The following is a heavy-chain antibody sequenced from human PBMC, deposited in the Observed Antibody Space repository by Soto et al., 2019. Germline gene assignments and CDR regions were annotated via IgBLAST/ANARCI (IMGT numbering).Heavy chain of an antibody. CDR1: GYSFTSYW. Sequence: PGESLKISCKGSGYSFTSYWIGWVRQMPGKGLEWMGIIYPGDSDTRYSPSFQGQVTISADKSISTAYLQWSSLKASDTAMYYCARRSLLLGYCSSTSCYTLFDYWGQGTLVTVSS. CDR3: ARRSLLLGYCSSTSCYTLFDY. V-gene: IGHV5-51*01. J-gene: IGHJ4*02. CDR2: IYPGDSDT. D-gene: IGHD2-2*02.